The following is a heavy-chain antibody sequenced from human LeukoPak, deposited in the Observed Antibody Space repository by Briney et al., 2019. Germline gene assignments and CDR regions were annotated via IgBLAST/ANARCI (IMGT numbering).Heavy chain of an antibody. Sequence: GGSLRLSCAASGFTVSSNYMSWVRHGPGKGLEWVSAISSSGGSTYYADSVKGRFTISRDNSKNTLYLQMNSLRAEDTAVYYCAKGPPSGTPKKDYFDYWGQGILVTVSS. V-gene: IGHV3-23*01. CDR1: GFTVSSNY. CDR2: ISSSGGST. D-gene: IGHD3-10*01. CDR3: AKGPPSGTPKKDYFDY. J-gene: IGHJ4*02.